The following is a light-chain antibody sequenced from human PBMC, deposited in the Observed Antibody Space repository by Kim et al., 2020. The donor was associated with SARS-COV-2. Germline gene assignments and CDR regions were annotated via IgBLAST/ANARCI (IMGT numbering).Light chain of an antibody. J-gene: IGKJ1*01. CDR2: KAS. CDR3: QQYSNYWT. Sequence: SASVGDRVTITCRASHSISSWLAWYQQKPGRAPKLLIYKASSLETGVPSRFSGSGSGTEFTLTISSLQPDDFATYYCQQYSNYWTFGQGTKVDI. V-gene: IGKV1-5*03. CDR1: HSISSW.